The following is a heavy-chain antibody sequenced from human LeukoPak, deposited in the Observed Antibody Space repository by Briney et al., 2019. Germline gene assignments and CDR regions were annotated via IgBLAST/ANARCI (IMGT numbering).Heavy chain of an antibody. D-gene: IGHD3-9*01. J-gene: IGHJ3*02. Sequence: PSETLSLTCTVSGGSISSGGYYWSWIRQPPGKGLEWIGYIYHSGSTYYNPSLKSRVTISVDRSKNQFSLKLSSVTAADTAVYYCARDRLTGYSSEAAFDIWGQGTMVTVSS. CDR1: GGSISSGGYY. CDR3: ARDRLTGYSSEAAFDI. V-gene: IGHV4-30-2*01. CDR2: IYHSGST.